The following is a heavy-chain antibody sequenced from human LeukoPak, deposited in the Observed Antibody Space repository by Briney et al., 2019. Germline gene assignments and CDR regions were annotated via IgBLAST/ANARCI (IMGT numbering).Heavy chain of an antibody. CDR1: GFSFSSYG. D-gene: IGHD3-22*01. J-gene: IGHJ4*02. V-gene: IGHV3-30*02. CDR2: IRYDGTNK. Sequence: SGGSLRLSCAASGFSFSSYGMHWVRQAPGKGLEWVAFIRYDGTNKYYADSVKGRFTISRDNSKNTLYLQMNSLRAEDTAVYYCARDRRAFNYYDSSGYYSSPYWGQGTLVTVSS. CDR3: ARDRRAFNYYDSSGYYSSPY.